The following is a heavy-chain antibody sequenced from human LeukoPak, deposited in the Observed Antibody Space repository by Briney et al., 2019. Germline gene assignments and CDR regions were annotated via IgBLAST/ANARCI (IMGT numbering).Heavy chain of an antibody. V-gene: IGHV4-61*02. J-gene: IGHJ4*02. CDR3: AREGRSSYSSGWYGSSDY. D-gene: IGHD6-19*01. CDR1: GGSISTSNYY. CDR2: IYTSGST. Sequence: SETLSLTCTVSGGSISTSNYYWSWIRQPAGKGLEWIGRIYTSGSTNYNPSLKSRVTMSVDTSKNQFSLKLSSVTAADTAVYYCAREGRSSYSSGWYGSSDYWGQGTLVTVSS.